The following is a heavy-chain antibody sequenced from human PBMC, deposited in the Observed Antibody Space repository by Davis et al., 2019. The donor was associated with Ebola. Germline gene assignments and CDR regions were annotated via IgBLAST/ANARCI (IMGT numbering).Heavy chain of an antibody. CDR2: ISSSSSYI. D-gene: IGHD5-18*01. Sequence: GESLKISCAASGFTFDDYTMHWVRQAPGKGLEWVSSISSSSSYIYYADSVKGRFTISRDNAKNSLYLQMNSLRAEDTAVYYCASGYSYGDYWGQGTLVTVSS. V-gene: IGHV3-21*01. CDR3: ASGYSYGDY. J-gene: IGHJ4*02. CDR1: GFTFDDYT.